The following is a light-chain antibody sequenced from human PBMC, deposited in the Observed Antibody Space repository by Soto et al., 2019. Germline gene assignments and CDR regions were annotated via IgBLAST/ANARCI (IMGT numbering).Light chain of an antibody. CDR2: GAX. CDR3: QQYNEWPPET. V-gene: IGKV3-15*01. Sequence: IVMTQSPATLSVSPGDRATLSCRASQSVISNLPWYXXRPVQAPRLLIYGAXTRATCIPARFSGSGSGTEFTLTISSLQSEDFAVYYCQQYNEWPPETFGQGTKVDIK. J-gene: IGKJ1*01. CDR1: QSVISN.